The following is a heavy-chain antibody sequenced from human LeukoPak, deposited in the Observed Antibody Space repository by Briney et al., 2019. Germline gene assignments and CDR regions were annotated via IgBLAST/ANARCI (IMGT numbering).Heavy chain of an antibody. CDR1: GFTFSSYE. CDR2: ISSSGSTI. CDR3: AKGYPPMTTVTLPFDY. V-gene: IGHV3-48*03. J-gene: IGHJ4*02. Sequence: PGGSLRPSCAASGFTFSSYEMNWVRQAPGKGLEWVSYISSSGSTIYYADSVQGRFTISRDNSKNTLFLQMNSLRAEDTAVYYCAKGYPPMTTVTLPFDYWGQGTLVTVSS. D-gene: IGHD4-17*01.